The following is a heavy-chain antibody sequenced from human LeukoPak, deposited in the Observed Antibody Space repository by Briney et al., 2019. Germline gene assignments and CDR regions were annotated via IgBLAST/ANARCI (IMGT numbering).Heavy chain of an antibody. V-gene: IGHV4-34*01. Sequence: RPSETLSLTCAVYGGSFSGYYWSWLRQPPGKGLEWIGEINHSGSTNYNPSLKSRVTISVDTSKNQFSLKLSSVTAADTAVYYCAREVHDFWSGYSPRIRFDYWGQGTLVTVSS. J-gene: IGHJ4*02. D-gene: IGHD3-3*01. CDR1: GGSFSGYY. CDR3: AREVHDFWSGYSPRIRFDY. CDR2: INHSGST.